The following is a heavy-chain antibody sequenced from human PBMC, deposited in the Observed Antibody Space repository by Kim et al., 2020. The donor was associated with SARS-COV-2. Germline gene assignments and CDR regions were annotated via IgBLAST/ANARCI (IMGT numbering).Heavy chain of an antibody. J-gene: IGHJ4*02. D-gene: IGHD5-12*01. V-gene: IGHV3-48*03. CDR1: GFTFSSYQ. CDR2: VSHSGDTK. CDR3: VRDGGYGYDFDY. Sequence: GGSLRLSCAASGFTFSSYQLDWVRQAPGKGLEWAAYVSHSGDTKYYADSVKGRFTISRDNAKNSLYLQMNNLRAEDTAVYYCVRDGGYGYDFDYWGQGTLVTVSS.